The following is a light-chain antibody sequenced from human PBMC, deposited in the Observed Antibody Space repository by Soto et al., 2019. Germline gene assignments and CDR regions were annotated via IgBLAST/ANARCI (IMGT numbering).Light chain of an antibody. Sequence: QSVLTQPPSASGTPGQRVTISCSGSSSNIGSNTVNWYQQLPVTAPKLLIYLNNQRPSGVPDRFSGSKSGTSASLAISGLQSEDEDDYYCAAWDDSLNGYVVFGGGTKVTVL. CDR2: LNN. V-gene: IGLV1-44*01. J-gene: IGLJ2*01. CDR1: SSNIGSNT. CDR3: AAWDDSLNGYVV.